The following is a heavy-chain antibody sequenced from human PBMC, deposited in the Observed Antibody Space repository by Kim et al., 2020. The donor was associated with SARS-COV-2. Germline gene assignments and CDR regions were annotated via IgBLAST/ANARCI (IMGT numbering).Heavy chain of an antibody. CDR1: GGTFSSYT. D-gene: IGHD6-13*01. J-gene: IGHJ6*02. CDR2: IIPILGIA. Sequence: SVKVSCKASGGTFSSYTISWVRQAPGQGLEWMGRIIPILGIANYAQKFQGRVTITADKSTSTAYMELSSLRSEDTAVYYCARTRLSIAAAETYYYGMDVWGQGTTVTVSS. CDR3: ARTRLSIAAAETYYYGMDV. V-gene: IGHV1-69*02.